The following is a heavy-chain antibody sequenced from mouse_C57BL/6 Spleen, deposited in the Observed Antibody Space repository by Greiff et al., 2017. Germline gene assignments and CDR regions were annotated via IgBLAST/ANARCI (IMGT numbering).Heavy chain of an antibody. Sequence: VQLQQSDAELVKPGASVKISCKVSGYTFTDHTIHWMKQRPEQGLEWIGYIYPRDGSTKYNVKFKGKVKLTADKSSNTASMQLNSLTSEDSAVYFCAREDAYGNCFAYWGQGTLGTVAA. V-gene: IGHV1-78*01. D-gene: IGHD2-1*01. CDR3: AREDAYGNCFAY. CDR2: IYPRDGST. J-gene: IGHJ3*01. CDR1: GYTFTDHT.